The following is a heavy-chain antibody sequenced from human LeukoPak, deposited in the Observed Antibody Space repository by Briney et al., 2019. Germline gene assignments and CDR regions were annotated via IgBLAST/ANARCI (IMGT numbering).Heavy chain of an antibody. CDR2: IFYSVPA. V-gene: IGHV4-30-4*01. Sequence: PSETLSLTCSVSGDSLCSVDYSWGWIRQRPGGGLEWFGYIFYSVPAYYPPSLKSRVIISVDTSMNQFSLELTSVTAADTAVYYCARFRRRIYYFDRWGQGTLATVSS. CDR3: ARFRRRIYYFDR. J-gene: IGHJ4*02. D-gene: IGHD1-14*01. CDR1: GDSLCSVDYS.